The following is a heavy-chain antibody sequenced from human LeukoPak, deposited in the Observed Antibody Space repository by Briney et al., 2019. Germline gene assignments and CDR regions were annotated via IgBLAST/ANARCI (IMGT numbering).Heavy chain of an antibody. D-gene: IGHD2-8*01. CDR2: TNSGGSST. CDR1: GFTFSTFH. V-gene: IGHV3-23*01. Sequence: GGSLRLSCAASGFTFSTFHMVWLRQAPGKGLEWISTTNSGGSSTDYAESVKGRFTISRDNYLNTLYLQMSSLRVEDTAIYYCAKQSYARSLGEGGPGTLVTVSS. CDR3: AKQSYARSLGE. J-gene: IGHJ4*02.